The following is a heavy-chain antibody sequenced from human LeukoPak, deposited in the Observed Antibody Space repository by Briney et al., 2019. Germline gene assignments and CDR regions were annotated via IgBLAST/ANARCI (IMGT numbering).Heavy chain of an antibody. J-gene: IGHJ4*02. Sequence: ASVKVSCKASGYTFTGYYMHWVRQAPGQGLEWMGRINPNSGGTNYAQKFQGRVTMTRDTSISTAYMELSRLRSDDTAVYYCARRGIAVAGTLPLIDCWGQGTLVTVSS. CDR3: ARRGIAVAGTLPLIDC. V-gene: IGHV1-2*06. CDR2: INPNSGGT. D-gene: IGHD6-19*01. CDR1: GYTFTGYY.